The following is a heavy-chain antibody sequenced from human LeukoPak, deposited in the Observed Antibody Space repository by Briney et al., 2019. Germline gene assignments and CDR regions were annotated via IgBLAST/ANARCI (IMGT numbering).Heavy chain of an antibody. CDR2: IYTSGST. CDR3: ARDLEYRYDSWISTWAFDI. Sequence: SETLSLTCTVSGGSISSYYWSWIRRPAGKGLEWIGRIYTSGSTNYNPSLKSRVTVSVDTSKNQFSLKLSSVTAADTAVYYCARDLEYRYDSWISTWAFDIWGQGTMVTVSS. V-gene: IGHV4-4*07. D-gene: IGHD3-3*01. CDR1: GGSISSYY. J-gene: IGHJ3*02.